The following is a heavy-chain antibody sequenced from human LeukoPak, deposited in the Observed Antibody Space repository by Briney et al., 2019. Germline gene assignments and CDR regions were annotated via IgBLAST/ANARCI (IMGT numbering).Heavy chain of an antibody. D-gene: IGHD2-15*01. CDR3: VHLRYCSGGSCYSL. CDR1: GFTFTSYA. Sequence: GGALRLSCAASGFTFTSYAISWVRQAPGKGLEWGCNISGSGVSTYYAHTVKGRFTISTDNSQKTLYLQIKSLRDSDTPVYYCVHLRYCSGGSCYSLWGEGTLVTVPS. V-gene: IGHV3-23*01. J-gene: IGHJ1*01. CDR2: ISGSGVST.